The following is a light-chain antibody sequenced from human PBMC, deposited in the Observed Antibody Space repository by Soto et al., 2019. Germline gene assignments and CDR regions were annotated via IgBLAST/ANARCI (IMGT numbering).Light chain of an antibody. V-gene: IGKV3-11*01. J-gene: IGKJ4*01. Sequence: EIVLTQSPGTLSLSPGERATLFCRASQSFTTSQLAWYQQKPGQAPRVLIFDASNRATGIPARFSGSGSGTDFTLTISSLEPEDFAVYYCQQRSNWPPVTFGGGTKVDIK. CDR3: QQRSNWPPVT. CDR1: QSFTTSQ. CDR2: DAS.